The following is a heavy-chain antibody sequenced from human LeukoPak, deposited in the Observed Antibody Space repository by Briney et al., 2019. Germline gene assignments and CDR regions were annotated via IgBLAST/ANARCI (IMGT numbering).Heavy chain of an antibody. CDR2: INHSGST. V-gene: IGHV4-34*01. Sequence: SETLSLTCAVYGGSFSGYYWSWIRQPPGKGLDWIGEINHSGSTNYNPSLKSRVTISVDTSKNQFSLKLSSVTAADTAVYYCARGSSSAGMYYYYYYMDVWGKGTTVTVSS. J-gene: IGHJ6*03. D-gene: IGHD6-6*01. CDR3: ARGSSSAGMYYYYYYMDV. CDR1: GGSFSGYY.